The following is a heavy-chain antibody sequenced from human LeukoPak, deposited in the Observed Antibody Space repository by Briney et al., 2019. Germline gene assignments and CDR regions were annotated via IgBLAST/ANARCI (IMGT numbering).Heavy chain of an antibody. V-gene: IGHV3-23*01. J-gene: IGHJ6*02. CDR3: AKDPYCSSTSCYSYYYYGMDV. CDR1: GFTFSSYA. Sequence: GVLRLSCAASGFTFSSYAMSWVRQAPGKGLEWVSAISGSGGSTYYADSVKGRFTISRDNSKNTLYLQMNSLRAEDTAVYYCAKDPYCSSTSCYSYYYYGMDVWGQGTTVTVSS. D-gene: IGHD2-2*01. CDR2: ISGSGGST.